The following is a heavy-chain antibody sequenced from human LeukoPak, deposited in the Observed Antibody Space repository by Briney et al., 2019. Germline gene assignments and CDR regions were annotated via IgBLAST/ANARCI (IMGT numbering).Heavy chain of an antibody. CDR2: IKRDGSEK. V-gene: IGHV3-7*01. J-gene: IGHJ6*02. CDR1: GFTLSSYW. D-gene: IGHD3-16*01. CDR3: ARRPFSDYYYGMDV. Sequence: GGSLRLSCAASGFTLSSYWMSWVRQAPGKGLEWVANIKRDGSEKYYVDSVKGRFTISRDNAKNSLYLQMNSLRAEDTAVYHCARRPFSDYYYGMDVWGQGTTVTVSS.